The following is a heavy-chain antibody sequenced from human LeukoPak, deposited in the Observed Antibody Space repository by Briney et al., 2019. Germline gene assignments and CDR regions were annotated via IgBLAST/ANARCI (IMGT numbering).Heavy chain of an antibody. CDR3: AKLLAVTNSYYFNY. Sequence: GASVKVSCKASGYTFTSYGISWVRRAPGQGLEWMGWISAYNGNTNYAQKLQGRVTMTTDTSTSTAYMELRSLRAEDTAVYYCAKLLAVTNSYYFNYWGQGTLVTVSS. CDR1: GYTFTSYG. J-gene: IGHJ4*02. CDR2: ISAYNGNT. D-gene: IGHD6-19*01. V-gene: IGHV1-18*04.